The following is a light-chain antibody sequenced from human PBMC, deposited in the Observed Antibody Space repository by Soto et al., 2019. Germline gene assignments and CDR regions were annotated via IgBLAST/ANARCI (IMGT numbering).Light chain of an antibody. CDR2: DAS. Sequence: EIVLTQSPDTLSLSPGERATLSCRASQSVRSNYFAWYQQKPGQAPRFLIYDASSRATGIPDRFSGSGSGTDFTLTISRLEPEDVAVYYCQQYGSSPLTFGGGTKVEIK. J-gene: IGKJ4*01. CDR3: QQYGSSPLT. CDR1: QSVRSNY. V-gene: IGKV3-20*01.